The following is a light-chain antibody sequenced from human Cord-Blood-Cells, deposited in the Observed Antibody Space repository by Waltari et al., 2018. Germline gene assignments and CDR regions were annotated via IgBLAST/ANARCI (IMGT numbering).Light chain of an antibody. CDR2: YDD. J-gene: IGLJ3*02. CDR1: RSNIGNTA. V-gene: IGLV1-36*01. Sequence: QSVLTQPPSVSEAPRQRVTLSCSGSRSNIGNTAVNRHRQLQGKAPKLLIYYDDLLPSGVSDRFSGSKSGTSASLAISGLQSEDEADYYCAAWDDNLNGWVFGGGTKLTVL. CDR3: AAWDDNLNGWV.